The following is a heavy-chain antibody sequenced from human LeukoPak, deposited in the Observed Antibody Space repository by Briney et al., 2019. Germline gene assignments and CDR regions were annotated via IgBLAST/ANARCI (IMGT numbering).Heavy chain of an antibody. CDR3: AKDLRSSGYYGYFDY. V-gene: IGHV3-33*06. D-gene: IGHD3-22*01. CDR1: GFIFSSYG. Sequence: PGRSLRLSCAASGFIFSSYGMHWVRQAPGKGLEWVAVIWYDGSNKYYADSVKGRFTSSRDNSKNTLYLQMNSLRAEDTAVYYCAKDLRSSGYYGYFDYWGQGSLVTVSS. CDR2: IWYDGSNK. J-gene: IGHJ4*02.